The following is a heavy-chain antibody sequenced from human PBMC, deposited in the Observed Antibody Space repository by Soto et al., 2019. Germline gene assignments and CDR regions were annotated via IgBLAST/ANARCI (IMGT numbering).Heavy chain of an antibody. D-gene: IGHD1-26*01. Sequence: QVQLVESGGDVVQPGRSLRLSCAASGFTFNNYALHWVRQAPGKGLEWVGVVSSDGKKRYYADSLKGRLTVSRDNSINMLFLQTDSLRPEDTAVYYCAREVGSTFRLDYWGQGTLVTVSS. CDR3: AREVGSTFRLDY. J-gene: IGHJ4*02. V-gene: IGHV3-30*04. CDR2: VSSDGKKR. CDR1: GFTFNNYA.